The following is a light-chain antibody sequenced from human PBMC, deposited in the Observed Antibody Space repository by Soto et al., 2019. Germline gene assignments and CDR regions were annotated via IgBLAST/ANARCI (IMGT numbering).Light chain of an antibody. CDR3: QQSYSTPRT. CDR2: AAS. J-gene: IGKJ1*01. V-gene: IGKV1-39*01. CDR1: QSFSSY. Sequence: DIQMTQSPSSLSASVGDRVTITCRASQSFSSYLNWYQQKPGKAPKLLIYAASSLQSGVPSRFSGSGSGTDFTLTISSLQPEDFPTYYCQQSYSTPRTFGQGTKVEIK.